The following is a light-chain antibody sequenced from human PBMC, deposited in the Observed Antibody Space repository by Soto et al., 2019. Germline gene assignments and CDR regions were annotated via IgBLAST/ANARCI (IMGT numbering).Light chain of an antibody. Sequence: QSVLTQPPSASGSPGQSVTISCTGSSSDVGGYNYVSWYQQHPGKAPKLMIYEVSKRPSGVPDRLSGAKSGNTASLTVSGLQAEDAADYYCSSYGGSNTVVFGGGTQLTVL. V-gene: IGLV2-8*01. CDR1: SSDVGGYNY. CDR2: EVS. CDR3: SSYGGSNTVV. J-gene: IGLJ2*01.